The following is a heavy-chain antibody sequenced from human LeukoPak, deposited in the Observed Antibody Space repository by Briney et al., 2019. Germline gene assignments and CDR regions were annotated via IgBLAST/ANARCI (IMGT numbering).Heavy chain of an antibody. CDR3: ARARGTYSNALDS. CDR1: EFTFSNYG. J-gene: IGHJ5*01. CDR2: IRSDGSNE. V-gene: IGHV3-30*02. Sequence: GGSLRLSCVASEFTFSNYGMHWVRQPPGKGLEWVALIRSDGSNEYYEDSVKGRFTISRDNSKNILYLQMSSLRVEDTAVYYCARARGTYSNALDSWGQGSLVTVSS. D-gene: IGHD2-15*01.